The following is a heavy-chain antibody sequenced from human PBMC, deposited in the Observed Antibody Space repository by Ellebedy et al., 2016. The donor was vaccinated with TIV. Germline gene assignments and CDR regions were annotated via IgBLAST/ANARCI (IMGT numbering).Heavy chain of an antibody. CDR1: GDSVSSDSAA. J-gene: IGHJ4*02. CDR3: ARDGTPGTNTLDY. V-gene: IGHV6-1*01. D-gene: IGHD1-1*01. Sequence: MPSETLSLTCVISGDSVSSDSAAWNWVRQSPSRGLEWLGRTCYRSTWFNYYAVSVRDRIDINTDTSKNQFSLQLNSVTPDDTAVYYCARDGTPGTNTLDYWGQGTLVTVSS. CDR2: TCYRSTWFN.